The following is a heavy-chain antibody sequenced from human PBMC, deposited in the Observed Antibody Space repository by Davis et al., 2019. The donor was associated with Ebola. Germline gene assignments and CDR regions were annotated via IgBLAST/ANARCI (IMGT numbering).Heavy chain of an antibody. Sequence: GESLKISCKGSGYTFTSYWIAWVRQVPGKGLEWMGSIYPGDSETRYSPSLQGQATISVDKSISTAYLQWSSLKASDTAMYYCARQGGYYYDSSGYYGIDYWGQGTLVTVSS. CDR2: IYPGDSET. J-gene: IGHJ4*02. V-gene: IGHV5-51*01. CDR1: GYTFTSYW. CDR3: ARQGGYYYDSSGYYGIDY. D-gene: IGHD3-22*01.